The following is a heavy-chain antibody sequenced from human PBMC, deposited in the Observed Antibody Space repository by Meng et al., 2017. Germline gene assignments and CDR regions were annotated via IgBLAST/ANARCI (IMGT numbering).Heavy chain of an antibody. CDR2: ISAYNGNT. CDR3: ARAWGYCSGGSCYSPYYYGMDV. D-gene: IGHD2-15*01. CDR1: GYTFTSYG. V-gene: IGHV1-18*01. J-gene: IGHJ6*02. Sequence: ASVKVSCKASGYTFTSYGISWVRQAPGQGLEWMGWISAYNGNTNYAQKLQGRVTMTTDTSTSTAYMELSSLRSEDTAVYYCARAWGYCSGGSCYSPYYYGMDVWGQGTTVTVSS.